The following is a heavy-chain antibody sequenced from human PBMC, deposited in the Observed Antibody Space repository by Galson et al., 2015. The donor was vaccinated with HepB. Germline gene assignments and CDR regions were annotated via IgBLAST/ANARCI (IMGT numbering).Heavy chain of an antibody. V-gene: IGHV3-23*01. CDR3: AKDIVVVPAPKDAFDV. CDR1: GFTFSTYA. J-gene: IGHJ3*01. Sequence: SLRLSCAASGFTFSTYAMSWVRQAPGKGLEWVSAISGNAGTIKYADSVKGRFTISRDNSKSTLYLQMNGLKAEDTAIYYCAKDIVVVPAPKDAFDVWGQGTMVTVS. D-gene: IGHD2-2*01. CDR2: ISGNAGTI.